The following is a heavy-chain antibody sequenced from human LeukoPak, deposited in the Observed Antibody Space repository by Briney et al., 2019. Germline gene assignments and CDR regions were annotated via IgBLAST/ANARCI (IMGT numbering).Heavy chain of an antibody. J-gene: IGHJ4*02. Sequence: ASVKVSCKVSGYSLTELSMHWVRQAPGKGLEWMGGFDPDDGETPLFAQKFQGRVSMTEDTSTDTAYMELSSLSSEDTAVYYCVTGTIYCSSCSDDYWGQGTLVTVSP. V-gene: IGHV1-24*01. D-gene: IGHD2-2*01. CDR2: FDPDDGET. CDR1: GYSLTELS. CDR3: VTGTIYCSSCSDDY.